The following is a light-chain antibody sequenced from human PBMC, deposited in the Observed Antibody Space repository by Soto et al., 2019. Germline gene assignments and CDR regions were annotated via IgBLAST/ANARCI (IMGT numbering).Light chain of an antibody. J-gene: IGKJ1*01. CDR1: QSVSSSY. Sequence: EMVFTQCRGTRSLSLGERATRACRASQSVSSSYLAWYQQKPGQAPRLLIYAASSRATGIPERFSGSGSGTDFTLTISRLERDDFAVYYCLEYGSWREWMLGSGTKVDNK. CDR2: AAS. CDR3: LEYGSWREWM. V-gene: IGKV3-20*01.